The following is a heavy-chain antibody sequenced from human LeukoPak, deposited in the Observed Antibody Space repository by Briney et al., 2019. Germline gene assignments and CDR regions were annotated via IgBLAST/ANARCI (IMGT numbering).Heavy chain of an antibody. CDR1: GGSISSGSYY. CDR3: ARDSGDYPYFMDV. V-gene: IGHV4-61*02. Sequence: SQTLSLTCTVSGGSISSGSYYWSWIRQPAGKGLEWIGRISTSESTNYNPSLKSRLTISVDTSKNQFSLKLTSVTAADTAVYYCARDSGDYPYFMDVWGTGTTVTVSS. J-gene: IGHJ6*03. CDR2: ISTSEST. D-gene: IGHD4-17*01.